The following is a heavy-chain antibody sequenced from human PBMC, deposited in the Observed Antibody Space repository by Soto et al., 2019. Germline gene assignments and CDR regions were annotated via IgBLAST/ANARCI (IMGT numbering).Heavy chain of an antibody. Sequence: QVQLQQWGTGLLKPSETLSLTCAVYGGSFRGYYWTWIRQPPGKGLEWIGEIDHSGRTNYNPSLMSRVTISVDTSKNQFSLKLASVTAADTAVYDCARVEYTYSYRRLGYWGQGTLVTVSS. V-gene: IGHV4-34*01. J-gene: IGHJ4*02. CDR1: GGSFRGYY. CDR3: ARVEYTYSYRRLGY. D-gene: IGHD5-18*01. CDR2: IDHSGRT.